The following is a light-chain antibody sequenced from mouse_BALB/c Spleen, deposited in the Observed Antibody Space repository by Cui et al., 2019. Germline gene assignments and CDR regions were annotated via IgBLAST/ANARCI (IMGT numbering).Light chain of an antibody. J-gene: IGKJ5*01. V-gene: IGKV4-55*01. CDR3: QQWSSYPLT. Sequence: QIVLTQSPAIISASPGEKVTMTCSASSSVSYMYWYQQKPGSSPRLLIYDTSNLASGVPFRFSGSGSGTSYSLTISRMEAEDAATYYCQQWSSYPLTFGAGTKLELK. CDR1: SSVSY. CDR2: DTS.